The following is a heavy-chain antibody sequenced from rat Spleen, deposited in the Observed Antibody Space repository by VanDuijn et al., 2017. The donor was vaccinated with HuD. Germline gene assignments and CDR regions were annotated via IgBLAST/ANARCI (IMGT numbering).Heavy chain of an antibody. CDR2: INGAGST. V-gene: IGHV3-3*01. CDR3: ARWDYYSPRWYFDF. D-gene: IGHD1-1*01. CDR1: VYSITSSYR. J-gene: IGHJ1*01. Sequence: QLQESGPGLVKPSQSLSLSCSVTVYSITSSYRWNWIRKFPGNKLEWLGYINGAGSTNYKPALKSRISITRDTSKNQFFLQVNSVTTEDSATYFCARWDYYSPRWYFDFWGPGTMVTVSS.